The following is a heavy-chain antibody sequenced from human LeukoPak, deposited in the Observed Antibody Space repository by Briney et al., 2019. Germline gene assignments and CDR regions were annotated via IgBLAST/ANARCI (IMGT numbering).Heavy chain of an antibody. CDR1: GGSISSYY. CDR3: AGTSEGYCGGDCYAYYYYYMDV. CDR2: IYYRGST. Sequence: PSETLSLTCTVSGGSISSYYWSWIRQPPGKGLEWIGYIYYRGSTNYNPSLKSRVTISVDTSKNQFSLKLSSVTAADTAVYYCAGTSEGYCGGDCYAYYYYYMDVWGKGTTVTVS. D-gene: IGHD2-21*02. V-gene: IGHV4-59*08. J-gene: IGHJ6*03.